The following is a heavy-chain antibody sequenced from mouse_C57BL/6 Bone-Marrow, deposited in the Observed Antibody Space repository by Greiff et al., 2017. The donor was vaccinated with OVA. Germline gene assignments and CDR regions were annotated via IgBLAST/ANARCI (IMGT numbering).Heavy chain of an antibody. V-gene: IGHV1-82*01. CDR2: IYPGDGDT. Sequence: VQVVESGPELVKPGASVKISCKASGYAFSSSWMNWVKQRPGKGLEWIGRIYPGDGDTNYNGKFKGKATLTADKSSSTAYMQLSSLTSEDSAVYFCARGGGPDVWGTGTTVTVSS. J-gene: IGHJ1*03. CDR3: ARGGGPDV. CDR1: GYAFSSSW.